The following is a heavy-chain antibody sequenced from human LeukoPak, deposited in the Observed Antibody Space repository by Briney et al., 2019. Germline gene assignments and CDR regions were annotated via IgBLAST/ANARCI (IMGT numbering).Heavy chain of an antibody. CDR1: GYTFTTYG. CDR3: ARVSGWGSYRPFDC. J-gene: IGHJ4*02. V-gene: IGHV1-18*04. D-gene: IGHD3-16*02. CDR2: TSAYNGDT. Sequence: ASVKVSCKASGYTFTTYGISWVRQAPGQGLEWMGWTSAYNGDTNYAQKLQGRVTMTTDTSTSTGYMELRSLRSDDTAVYYCARVSGWGSYRPFDCWGQGTLVTVSS.